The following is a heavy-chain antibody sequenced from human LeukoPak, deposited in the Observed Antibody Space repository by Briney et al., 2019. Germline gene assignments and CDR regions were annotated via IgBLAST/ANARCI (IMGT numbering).Heavy chain of an antibody. CDR2: ISGSGGST. CDR1: GFNFSSNA. Sequence: GGSLRLSCAASGFNFSSNAMSWVRQAPGKGLEWVSAISGSGGSTYYADSVKGRFTISRDNSKNTLYLQMDSLRAEDTAVYYCAKDIYDFWSGYDYWGQGTLVTVSS. V-gene: IGHV3-23*01. D-gene: IGHD3-3*01. J-gene: IGHJ4*02. CDR3: AKDIYDFWSGYDY.